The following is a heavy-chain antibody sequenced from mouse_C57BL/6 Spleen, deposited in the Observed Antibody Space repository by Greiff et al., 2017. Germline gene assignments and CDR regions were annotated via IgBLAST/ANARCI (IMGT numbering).Heavy chain of an antibody. CDR2: IYPGDGDT. D-gene: IGHD2-5*01. CDR3: ARALSYYSNYDY. CDR1: GYAFSSYW. J-gene: IGHJ2*01. Sequence: VHLVESGAELVKPGASVKISCKASGYAFSSYWLNWVKQRPGKGLEWIGQIYPGDGDTNYNGKFKGKDTLTADKSSSTAYMQLSSLTSEDSAVYFCARALSYYSNYDYWGQGTTLTVSS. V-gene: IGHV1-80*01.